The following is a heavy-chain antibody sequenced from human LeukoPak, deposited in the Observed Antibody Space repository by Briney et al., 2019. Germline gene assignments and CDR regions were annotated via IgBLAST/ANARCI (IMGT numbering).Heavy chain of an antibody. CDR1: GYTFTSYG. J-gene: IGHJ5*02. Sequence: ASVKVSCKASGYTFTSYGISWVRQAPGQGLEWMGWISAYNGNTNYAQKLQGRVTMTTDTSTSTAYMELRSLRSDDTAVYYCAREQQYCSSTSCYSNWFDPWGQGTLVTVSS. CDR2: ISAYNGNT. D-gene: IGHD2-2*01. V-gene: IGHV1-18*01. CDR3: AREQQYCSSTSCYSNWFDP.